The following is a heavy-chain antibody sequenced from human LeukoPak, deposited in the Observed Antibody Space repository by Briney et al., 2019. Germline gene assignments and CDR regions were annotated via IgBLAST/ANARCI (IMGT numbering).Heavy chain of an antibody. CDR2: IRSKTDGGTT. D-gene: IGHD3-10*01. Sequence: GGCLRLSCAASGFTVSSNYMSWVRQAPGKGLEWVGRIRSKTDGGTTDYAAPVNGRFTISRDDSKNTLYLQMNSLETEDTAVYYCTTDTELLWFGELLFIQHWGQGTLVTVSS. V-gene: IGHV3-15*01. J-gene: IGHJ1*01. CDR3: TTDTELLWFGELLFIQH. CDR1: GFTVSSNY.